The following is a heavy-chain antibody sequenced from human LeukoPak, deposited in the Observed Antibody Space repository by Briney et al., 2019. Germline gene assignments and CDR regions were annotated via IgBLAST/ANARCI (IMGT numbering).Heavy chain of an antibody. CDR3: ARDSSSYYYDSSGPNWFDP. V-gene: IGHV1-18*01. D-gene: IGHD3-22*01. CDR1: GYTFTSYG. CDR2: ISAYNGNT. J-gene: IGHJ5*02. Sequence: SVKVSCKASGYTFTSYGISWVRQAPGQGLEWMGWISAYNGNTNYAQKLQGRVTMTTDTSTSTAYMELRSLRSDDTAVYYCARDSSSYYYDSSGPNWFDPWGQGTLVTVSS.